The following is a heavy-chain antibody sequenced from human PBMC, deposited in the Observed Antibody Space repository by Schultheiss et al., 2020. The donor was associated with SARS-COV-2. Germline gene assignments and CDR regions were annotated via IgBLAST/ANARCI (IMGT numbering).Heavy chain of an antibody. Sequence: GGSLRLSCAASGFTFSSYAMRWVRQAPGKGLEWVSAISGSGGSTYYADSVKGRVTISRDNAKNSLYLQMNSLRDEDTAVYYCARDPDYDFWSGYSRHFDYWGQGTLVTVSS. V-gene: IGHV3-23*01. CDR3: ARDPDYDFWSGYSRHFDY. D-gene: IGHD3-3*01. J-gene: IGHJ4*02. CDR2: ISGSGGST. CDR1: GFTFSSYA.